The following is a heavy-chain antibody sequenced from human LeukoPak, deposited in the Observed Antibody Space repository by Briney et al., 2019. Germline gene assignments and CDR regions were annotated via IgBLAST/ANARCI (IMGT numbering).Heavy chain of an antibody. Sequence: GRSLRLSCAASGFTFSSYGMHWVRQAPGTGLEWVAVIWYDGSNKYYADSVKGRFTISRDNSKNTLYLQMNRLRAEDTAVYCCARDWGPPRNVVVPAATDYYCYGMDAWGKGTTVTVSS. D-gene: IGHD2-2*01. CDR2: IWYDGSNK. CDR3: ARDWGPPRNVVVPAATDYYCYGMDA. J-gene: IGHJ6*04. V-gene: IGHV3-33*01. CDR1: GFTFSSYG.